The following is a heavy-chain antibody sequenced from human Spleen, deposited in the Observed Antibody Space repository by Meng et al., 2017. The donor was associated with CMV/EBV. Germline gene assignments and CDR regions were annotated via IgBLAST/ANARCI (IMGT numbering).Heavy chain of an antibody. D-gene: IGHD6-13*01. CDR3: ARGRNRVAAAGTDGGYYYYYYGMDV. CDR2: INHSGST. Sequence: SETLSLTCAVYGGSFSGYYWSWIRQPPGKGLEWIGEINHSGSTNYNPSLKSQVTISVDTSKNQFSLKLSSVTAADTAVYYCARGRNRVAAAGTDGGYYYYYYGMDVWGQGTTVTVSS. CDR1: GGSFSGYY. V-gene: IGHV4-34*01. J-gene: IGHJ6*02.